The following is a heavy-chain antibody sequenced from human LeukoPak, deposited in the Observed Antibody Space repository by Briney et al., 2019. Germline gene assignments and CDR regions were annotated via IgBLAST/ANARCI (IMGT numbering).Heavy chain of an antibody. D-gene: IGHD3-10*01. CDR3: AKDMILLWFGGFYNWFDP. V-gene: IGHV3-7*01. Sequence: DSVKGRFTISRDNAKNSLYLQMNSLRAEDTAVYYCAKDMILLWFGGFYNWFDPWGQGTLVTVSS. J-gene: IGHJ5*02.